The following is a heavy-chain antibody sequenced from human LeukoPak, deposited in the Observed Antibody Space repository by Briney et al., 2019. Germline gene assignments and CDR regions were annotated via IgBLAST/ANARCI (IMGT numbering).Heavy chain of an antibody. V-gene: IGHV3-48*04. CDR3: EELGITMIGGV. CDR1: GFIFNTYS. Sequence: PGGSLRLSCAASGFIFNTYSMNWVRQAPGKGLEWVSYISSSGSTIYYADSVKGRFTISRDNAKNSLYLQMNSLRAEDTAVYYCEELGITMIGGVWGKGTTVAISS. D-gene: IGHD3-10*02. CDR2: ISSSGSTI. J-gene: IGHJ6*04.